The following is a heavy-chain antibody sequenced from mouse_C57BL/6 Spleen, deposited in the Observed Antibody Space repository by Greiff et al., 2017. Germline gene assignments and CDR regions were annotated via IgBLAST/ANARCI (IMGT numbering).Heavy chain of an antibody. CDR2: IDPSDSYT. CDR3: ARTTAQATWFAY. V-gene: IGHV1-69*01. J-gene: IGHJ3*01. CDR1: GYTFTSYW. D-gene: IGHD3-2*02. Sequence: VQLQQPGAELVMPGASVKLSCKASGYTFTSYWMHWVKQRPGQGLEWIGEIDPSDSYTNYNQKFKGKSTLTVDKSSSTAYMQLSSLTSEDSAVYDCARTTAQATWFAYWGQGTLVTVSA.